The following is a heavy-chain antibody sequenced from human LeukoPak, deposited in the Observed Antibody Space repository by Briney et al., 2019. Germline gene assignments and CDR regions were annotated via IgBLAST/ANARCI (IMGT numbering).Heavy chain of an antibody. J-gene: IGHJ4*02. CDR3: ARDDWYYDSSGYRGDY. CDR2: ISAYNGNT. D-gene: IGHD3-22*01. Sequence: ASVKVSCKASGYTFTSYGISWVRQAPGQGLEWMEWISAYNGNTNYAQKLRGRVTMTTDTSTSTAYMELRSLRSDDTAVYYCARDDWYYDSSGYRGDYWGQGTLVTVSS. CDR1: GYTFTSYG. V-gene: IGHV1-18*01.